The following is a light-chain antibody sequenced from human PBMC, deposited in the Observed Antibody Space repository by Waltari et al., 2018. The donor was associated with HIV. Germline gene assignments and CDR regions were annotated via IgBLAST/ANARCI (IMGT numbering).Light chain of an antibody. Sequence: EIVITQSPATLFASPGERATLSCRASQSVSSNLACYQQKPGQAPRRLIYGASTRATGIPARFSGSGFGTEFTLAISSLQSEVFAVYYCQQYNNWPLTFGGGTKVEIK. CDR2: GAS. CDR1: QSVSSN. V-gene: IGKV3-15*01. CDR3: QQYNNWPLT. J-gene: IGKJ4*01.